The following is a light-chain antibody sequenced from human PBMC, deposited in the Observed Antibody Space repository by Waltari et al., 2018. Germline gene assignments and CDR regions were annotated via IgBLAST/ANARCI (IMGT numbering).Light chain of an antibody. Sequence: EILMTQSPPTLSVSPGVRATLPCRASQSISRNLAWYQQKPGQAPRLLIYGASTRATGIPARFSGSGSGTEFTLTISSLQSEDFAVYYCQQYNNWRTFGQGTKLEIK. V-gene: IGKV3-15*01. CDR1: QSISRN. CDR3: QQYNNWRT. J-gene: IGKJ2*01. CDR2: GAS.